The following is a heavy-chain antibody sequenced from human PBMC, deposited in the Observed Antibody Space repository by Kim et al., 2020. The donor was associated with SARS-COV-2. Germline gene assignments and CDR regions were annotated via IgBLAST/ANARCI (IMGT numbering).Heavy chain of an antibody. J-gene: IGHJ5*02. Sequence: SVKVSCKASGGTFSSYAISWVRQAPGQGLEWMGGIIPIFGTANYAQKFQGRVTITADESTSTAYMELSSLRSEDTAVYYCARDHYDRYRGDWGWFDPWGQGTLVTVSS. CDR2: IIPIFGTA. CDR1: GGTFSSYA. V-gene: IGHV1-69*13. CDR3: ARDHYDRYRGDWGWFDP. D-gene: IGHD3-3*01.